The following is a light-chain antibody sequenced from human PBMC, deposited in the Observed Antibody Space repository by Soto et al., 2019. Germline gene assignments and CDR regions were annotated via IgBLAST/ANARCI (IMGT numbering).Light chain of an antibody. V-gene: IGKV3-11*01. Sequence: EIMMTQSPATLSVYTGEGATLSCRASQSVSSKLAWYQQKPGQAPRLLIYGASSRAAGIPARFSGSGFGTDFTLAISSLEPEDAAVYYCQQRSTWPLIPFCQGALLAIK. CDR3: QQRSTWPLIP. CDR1: QSVSSK. J-gene: IGKJ5*01. CDR2: GAS.